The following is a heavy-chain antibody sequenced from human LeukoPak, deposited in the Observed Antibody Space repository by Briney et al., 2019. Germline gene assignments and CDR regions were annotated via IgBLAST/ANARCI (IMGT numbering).Heavy chain of an antibody. Sequence: SETLSLTCTVSGGSISSYYWSWIRQPAGKGLEWIGRIYTSGSTNYNPSLKSRVTMSVDTSKNQFSLKLSSVTAADTAVYYCARHGDQYGPGTYRFDYWGQGTLVTVSS. J-gene: IGHJ4*02. CDR3: ARHGDQYGPGTYRFDY. D-gene: IGHD3-10*01. V-gene: IGHV4-4*07. CDR1: GGSISSYY. CDR2: IYTSGST.